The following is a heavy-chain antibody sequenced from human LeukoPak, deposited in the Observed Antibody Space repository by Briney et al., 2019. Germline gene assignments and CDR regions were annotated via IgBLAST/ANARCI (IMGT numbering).Heavy chain of an antibody. D-gene: IGHD4-23*01. V-gene: IGHV5-51*01. CDR1: GYSFTSYW. J-gene: IGHJ4*02. CDR3: ARVAFRYGGNRYYFDY. Sequence: GESLKISCKGSGYSFTSYWIGWVRQMPGKGLEGVGIIYPGDSDTRYSPSFQGQVTISADKSISTAYLQWSSLKASDTAMYYCARVAFRYGGNRYYFDYWGQGTLVTVSS. CDR2: IYPGDSDT.